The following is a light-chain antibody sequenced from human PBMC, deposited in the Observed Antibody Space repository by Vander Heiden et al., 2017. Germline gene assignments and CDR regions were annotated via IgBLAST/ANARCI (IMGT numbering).Light chain of an antibody. CDR2: SNN. V-gene: IGLV1-44*01. Sequence: QSVLTQPPSASGTPGQRVTISCSGSSSNIGSNTVNWYQQLPGTAPKLLIYSNNQRPSGVPDRFSGSKSGTSASLAISGLQSEDEADYYCAAWDDSLNGWVCGGGTKL. J-gene: IGLJ3*02. CDR3: AAWDDSLNGWV. CDR1: SSNIGSNT.